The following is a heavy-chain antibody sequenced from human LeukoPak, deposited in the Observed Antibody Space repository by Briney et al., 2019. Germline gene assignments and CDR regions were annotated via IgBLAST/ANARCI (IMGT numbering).Heavy chain of an antibody. Sequence: ASVKVSCKASGYTFTSYDFNWVRQATGQRPEWMGWMSPNSGDTGYAQKFQDRVTMTRNTSISTAYMELSSLRSEDTAVYYCARDNLPDDYVWGSYRYNLDYWGQGTLVTVSS. V-gene: IGHV1-8*01. CDR2: MSPNSGDT. J-gene: IGHJ4*02. CDR3: ARDNLPDDYVWGSYRYNLDY. D-gene: IGHD3-16*02. CDR1: GYTFTSYD.